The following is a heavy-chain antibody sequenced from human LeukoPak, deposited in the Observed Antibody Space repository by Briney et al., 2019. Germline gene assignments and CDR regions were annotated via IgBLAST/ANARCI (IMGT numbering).Heavy chain of an antibody. D-gene: IGHD4-17*01. Sequence: SSETLSLTCTVSGGSISSYYWSWIRQPPGKGLEWIGYIYYSGITNYNPSLKSRVTISVDTSKNQFSLKLSSVTAADTAVYYCARVGDYVGYFDYWGQGTLVTVSS. CDR1: GGSISSYY. CDR3: ARVGDYVGYFDY. J-gene: IGHJ4*02. CDR2: IYYSGIT. V-gene: IGHV4-59*01.